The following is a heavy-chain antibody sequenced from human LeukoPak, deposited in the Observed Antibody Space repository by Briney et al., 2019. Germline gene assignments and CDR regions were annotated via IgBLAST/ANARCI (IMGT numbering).Heavy chain of an antibody. Sequence: GGSLRLSCEASGFTFSTFAMNWVRQAPGKGLEWVSYISSSGSTIYYADSVKGRFTISRDNAKNSLYLQMNSLRAEDTAVYYCAREGLLYFDYWGQGTLVTVSS. CDR3: AREGLLYFDY. CDR1: GFTFSTFA. CDR2: ISSSGSTI. J-gene: IGHJ4*02. D-gene: IGHD3-22*01. V-gene: IGHV3-48*03.